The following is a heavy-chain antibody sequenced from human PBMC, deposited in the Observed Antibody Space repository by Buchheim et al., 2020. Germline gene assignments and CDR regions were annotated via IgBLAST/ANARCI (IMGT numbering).Heavy chain of an antibody. CDR3: ARDRAYYYDSSGYHWGYYFDY. CDR2: ISYDGSNK. D-gene: IGHD3-22*01. CDR1: GFTFSSYA. J-gene: IGHJ4*02. Sequence: QVQLVESGGGVVQPGRSLRLSCAASGFTFSSYAMHWVRQAPGKGLEWVAVISYDGSNKYYADSVKGRFTISRDNSKSTLYLQMNSLRAEDTAVYYCARDRAYYYDSSGYHWGYYFDYWGQGTL. V-gene: IGHV3-30-3*01.